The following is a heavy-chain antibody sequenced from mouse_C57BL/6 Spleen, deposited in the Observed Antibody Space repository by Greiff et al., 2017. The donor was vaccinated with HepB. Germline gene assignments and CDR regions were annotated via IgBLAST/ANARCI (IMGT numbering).Heavy chain of an antibody. V-gene: IGHV1-26*01. J-gene: IGHJ3*01. CDR1: VYTFTDYY. Sequence: EVHLQQSGPELVKPGASVKISCKASVYTFTDYYMNWVKQSHGKSLEWIGDINPNNGGTSYNQKFKGKATLTVDKSSSTAYMELRSLTSEDSAVYYCSRSAPFAYWGQGTLVTVSA. CDR3: SRSAPFAY. CDR2: INPNNGGT.